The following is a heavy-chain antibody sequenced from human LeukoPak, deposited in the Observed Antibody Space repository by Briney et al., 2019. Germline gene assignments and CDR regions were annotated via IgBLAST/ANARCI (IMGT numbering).Heavy chain of an antibody. J-gene: IGHJ4*02. CDR3: ATYESSGYKFDY. D-gene: IGHD3-22*01. V-gene: IGHV4-59*08. CDR1: GGSISSYF. CDR2: IYYSGST. Sequence: SETLSLTCTVSGGSISSYFWSWIRQPPGKGLEWIGYIYYSGSTNYNPSLKSRVTISLGTSKNQFSLKLSSVTAADTAVYYCATYESSGYKFDYWRRGTLVSVPS.